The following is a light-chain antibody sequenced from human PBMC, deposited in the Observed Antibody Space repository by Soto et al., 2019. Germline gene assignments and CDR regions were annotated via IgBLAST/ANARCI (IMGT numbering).Light chain of an antibody. J-gene: IGLJ1*01. V-gene: IGLV2-14*01. CDR2: DVS. Sequence: QSALTQPASVSGSPGQSITISCTGTRSDIGTYNYVSWYQQHPGKAPRLVIYDVSNRPSGVSNRFSGSKSGNTASLTIAGLQSEDEADYYCKSYTSSNSFVFGTGTKVTVL. CDR1: RSDIGTYNY. CDR3: KSYTSSNSFV.